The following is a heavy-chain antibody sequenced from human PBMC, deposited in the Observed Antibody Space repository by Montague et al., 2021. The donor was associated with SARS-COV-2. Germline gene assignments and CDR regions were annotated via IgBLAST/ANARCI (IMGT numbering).Heavy chain of an antibody. Sequence: SETLSLTCTVSGASITNDDWSWIRQPPGKGLEWIVNIFKNGETDXNPSVKSRAIISVETSKSQFSLKVTSVTAADTAVYSLARYYERALDVWGQGTTVTVSS. J-gene: IGHJ6*02. CDR3: ARYYERALDV. CDR2: IFKNGET. CDR1: GASITNDD. V-gene: IGHV4-59*08. D-gene: IGHD3-22*01.